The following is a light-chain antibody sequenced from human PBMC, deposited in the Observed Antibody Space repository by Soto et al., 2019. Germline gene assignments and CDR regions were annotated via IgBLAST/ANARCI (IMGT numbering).Light chain of an antibody. V-gene: IGKV2-30*02. CDR2: KVS. J-gene: IGKJ1*01. CDR3: MQGTHWPKT. Sequence: DVVMTQSPLSLPVTLGQPASISCRSSQSLVHSDGNTYLNWFQQRPGQSPRRLFYKVSNRDSGVPERWGGSGSGTNFTQKISRVEAEDVGVYYGMQGTHWPKTLGQGTKVEIK. CDR1: QSLVHSDGNTY.